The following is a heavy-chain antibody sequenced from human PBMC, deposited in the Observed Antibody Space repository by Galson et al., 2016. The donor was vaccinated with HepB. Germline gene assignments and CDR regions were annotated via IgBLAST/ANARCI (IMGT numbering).Heavy chain of an antibody. CDR1: GGSISSYY. J-gene: IGHJ3*01. Sequence: QVQLQESGPGLVKPSETLSLICPVSGGSISSYYYSWIRQSPGKTLEWMGYLDYTGNTYYNPSLKSRVTFSLDTAKNQFSLRLSSVTAAGTAVYYCSRVAPRLRFPFNLWGQGTMVTVSS. CDR2: LDYTGNT. V-gene: IGHV4-59*01. CDR3: SRVAPRLRFPFNL. D-gene: IGHD3-16*01.